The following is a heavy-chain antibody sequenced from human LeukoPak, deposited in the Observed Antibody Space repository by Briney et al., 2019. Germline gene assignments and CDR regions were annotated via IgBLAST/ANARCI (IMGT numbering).Heavy chain of an antibody. CDR1: GFTFSSYG. D-gene: IGHD5-18*01. V-gene: IGHV3-33*06. Sequence: PGGSLRLSCAASGFTFSSYGMHWVRQAPGKGLEWVAVIWYDGSNKYYADSVKGRFTISRDNSKNTLYLQMNSLRAEDTAVYYCSKDFRYSSGWGQGTLVTVSS. CDR3: SKDFRYSSG. J-gene: IGHJ4*02. CDR2: IWYDGSNK.